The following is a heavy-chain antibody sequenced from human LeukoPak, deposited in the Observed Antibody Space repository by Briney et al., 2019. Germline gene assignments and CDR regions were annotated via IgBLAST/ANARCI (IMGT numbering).Heavy chain of an antibody. V-gene: IGHV3-7*01. D-gene: IGHD6-19*01. CDR2: IKQVGSEK. J-gene: IGHJ4*02. CDR3: ARVKIVYSSPPALFDY. CDR1: GFTFSSYW. Sequence: GGSLRLSCAASGFTFSSYWMSWVRQAPGKGLEWVANIKQVGSEKHYVHSVRGRFTISRDNAKNSLYLQMNSLRAEETAVYYCARVKIVYSSPPALFDYWGQGTLVTVSS.